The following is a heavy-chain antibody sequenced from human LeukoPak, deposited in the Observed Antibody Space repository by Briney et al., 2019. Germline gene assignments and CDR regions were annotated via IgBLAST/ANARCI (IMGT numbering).Heavy chain of an antibody. CDR3: ARDGMVRGRYFDY. CDR1: GGSISSGSYC. J-gene: IGHJ4*02. D-gene: IGHD3-10*01. CDR2: IYTSGST. Sequence: SETLSLTCTVSGGSISSGSYCWSWIRQPAGKGLEWIGHIYTSGSTNYNPSLKSRVTISVDTSKNQFSLKLSSVTAADTAVYYCARDGMVRGRYFDYWGQGTLVTVSS. V-gene: IGHV4-61*09.